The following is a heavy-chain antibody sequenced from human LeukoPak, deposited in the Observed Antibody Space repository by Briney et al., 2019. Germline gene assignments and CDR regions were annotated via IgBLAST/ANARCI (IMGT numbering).Heavy chain of an antibody. CDR2: IYSSGST. CDR1: GGSISSYY. J-gene: IGHJ3*02. Sequence: SETLSLTCTVSGGSISSYYWSWIRQPPGKGLESIGYIYSSGSTHYNPSLKSRVTISVDTSKNQFSLKLSSVTAADTAVYYCARARNYYDSSGFYYEGDAFDIWGQGTMVTVSS. CDR3: ARARNYYDSSGFYYEGDAFDI. D-gene: IGHD3-22*01. V-gene: IGHV4-59*01.